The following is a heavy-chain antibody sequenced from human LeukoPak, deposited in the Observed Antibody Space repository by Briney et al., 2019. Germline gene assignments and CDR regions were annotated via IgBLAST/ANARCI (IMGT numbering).Heavy chain of an antibody. D-gene: IGHD6-6*01. J-gene: IGHJ4*02. CDR3: ARAGQLVSFFDY. CDR1: GFTFSSYA. Sequence: PGGSLRLSCAASGFTFSSYAMHWVRQAPGKGLEYVSAISSNGGSTYYANSVKGRFTISRDNSKNTLYLQMGSLRAEDMAVYYCARAGQLVSFFDYWGQGTLVTVSS. CDR2: ISSNGGST. V-gene: IGHV3-64*01.